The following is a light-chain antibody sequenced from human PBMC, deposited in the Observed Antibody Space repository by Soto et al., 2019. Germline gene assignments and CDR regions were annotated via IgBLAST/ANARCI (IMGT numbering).Light chain of an antibody. Sequence: DIQMTQSPSSLSAFVGDRVTITCRASQDIGNFLAWYQQKPGKVPKLLIYAASTLESGVPSRFSGSRSGTDFTLTISSLQPDDFATYHCQQYESFFPLTFGGGTKVDIK. CDR3: QQYESFFPLT. V-gene: IGKV1-16*01. CDR1: QDIGNF. CDR2: AAS. J-gene: IGKJ4*01.